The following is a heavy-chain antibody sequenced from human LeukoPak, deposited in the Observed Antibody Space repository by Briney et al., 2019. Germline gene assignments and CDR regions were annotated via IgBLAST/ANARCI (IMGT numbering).Heavy chain of an antibody. CDR1: GYTFTGYW. D-gene: IGHD3-16*01. V-gene: IGHV1-46*01. J-gene: IGHJ6*04. CDR2: ISPSGGST. Sequence: ASVKLSCKAFGYTFTGYWMHWVRQAPGQGPEWMGVISPSGGSTIYAQKFKGRVTLTRDMSTSTDYLELSSLRSEDTAVYYCARGFYDYYAPSLVDVWGKGTTVTISS. CDR3: ARGFYDYYAPSLVDV.